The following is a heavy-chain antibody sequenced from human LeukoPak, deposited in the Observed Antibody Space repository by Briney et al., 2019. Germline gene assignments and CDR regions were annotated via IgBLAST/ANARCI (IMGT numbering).Heavy chain of an antibody. V-gene: IGHV3-9*01. Sequence: PGGSLRLFCAASGFTFDDYAMHWVRQAPGKGLEWVSGISWNSGSIGYADSVKGRFTISRDNAKNSLYLQMNSLRAEDTALYYCAKAYTPMSRFGEFYFDYWGQGTLVTVSS. CDR2: ISWNSGSI. J-gene: IGHJ4*02. D-gene: IGHD3-10*01. CDR3: AKAYTPMSRFGEFYFDY. CDR1: GFTFDDYA.